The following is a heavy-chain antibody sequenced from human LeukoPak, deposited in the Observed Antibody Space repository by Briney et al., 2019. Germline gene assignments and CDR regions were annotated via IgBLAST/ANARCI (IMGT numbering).Heavy chain of an antibody. CDR1: GYTFTGYY. CDR3: ARGGRWELLATHFDY. CDR2: INPNSGGT. V-gene: IGHV1-2*02. D-gene: IGHD1-26*01. Sequence: GASVKVSCKASGYTFTGYYMHWVRQAPGQGLEWMGWINPNSGGTNYAQKFQGRVTMTRDTSISTAYMELSRLRSDDTAVYYCARGGRWELLATHFDYWGQGTLVTVSS. J-gene: IGHJ4*02.